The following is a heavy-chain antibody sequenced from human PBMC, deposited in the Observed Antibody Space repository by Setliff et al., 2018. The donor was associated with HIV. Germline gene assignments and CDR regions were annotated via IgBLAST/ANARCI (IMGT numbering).Heavy chain of an antibody. CDR1: GYTFTSYY. D-gene: IGHD3-16*01. J-gene: IGHJ3*02. CDR3: ARDSPGRAPGEGAFDI. V-gene: IGHV1-46*01. Sequence: GASVKVSCKASGYTFTSYYMHWVRQAPGQGLEWMGIINPSGGSTSYAQKFQGRVTMTRDTSTSTVYMELSSLRSEDTAVYYCARDSPGRAPGEGAFDIWGQGTMVTVSS. CDR2: INPSGGST.